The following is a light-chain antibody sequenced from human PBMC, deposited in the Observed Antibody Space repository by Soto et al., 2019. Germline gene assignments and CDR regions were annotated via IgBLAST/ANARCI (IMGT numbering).Light chain of an antibody. CDR3: QQHDNLPVT. Sequence: DLQMTQSPSSLSASVGDRVTITCQASQDIRNRLNWQQFKPGKAPKLLIYDAFNLEAGVPSRFSGSGYGTTFVLTISSLQPEDSATYYCQQHDNLPVTFGGGTKVEIK. CDR1: QDIRNR. J-gene: IGKJ4*01. V-gene: IGKV1-33*01. CDR2: DAF.